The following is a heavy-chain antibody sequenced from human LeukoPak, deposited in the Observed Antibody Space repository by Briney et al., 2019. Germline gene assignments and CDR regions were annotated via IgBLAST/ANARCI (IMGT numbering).Heavy chain of an antibody. D-gene: IGHD3-9*01. J-gene: IGHJ4*02. CDR1: GFTFSSYA. V-gene: IGHV3-30-3*01. Sequence: GGPPRLFCAASGFTFSSYAMHWVRQAPGKGLEWVAVISYDGSNKYYADSVKGRFTISRDDSKNTLYLQMNSLRAEDTAVYYCAKPSYDILTGYYTPFDYWGQGTLVTVSS. CDR2: ISYDGSNK. CDR3: AKPSYDILTGYYTPFDY.